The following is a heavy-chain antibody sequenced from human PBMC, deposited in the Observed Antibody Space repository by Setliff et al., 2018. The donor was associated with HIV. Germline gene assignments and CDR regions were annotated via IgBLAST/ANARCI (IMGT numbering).Heavy chain of an antibody. J-gene: IGHJ4*02. CDR3: ARGLRTSLVFFDS. V-gene: IGHV4-61*08. Sequence: PSETLSLTCNVSAASVGTGAYYWSWIRQSPGKGLEWLGYLYYSGSIDYNPSLKTRVSISIDMSKNQSSLKMSSVTAADTAVYFCARGLRTSLVFFDSWGQGILVTVSS. CDR2: LYYSGSI. D-gene: IGHD2-8*01. CDR1: AASVGTGAYY.